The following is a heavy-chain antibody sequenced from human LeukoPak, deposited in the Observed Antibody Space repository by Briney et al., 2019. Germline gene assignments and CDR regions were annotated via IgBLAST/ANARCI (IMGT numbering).Heavy chain of an antibody. CDR1: GFTFSSYG. J-gene: IGHJ4*02. CDR2: IRYDGSNK. CDR3: AKDAARDCSSTSCYMNDY. D-gene: IGHD2-2*02. Sequence: GGSLRLSCAASGFTFSSYGMHWVRQAPGKGLEWVAFIRYDGSNKYYADSAKGRFTISRDNSKNTLYLQMNSLRAEDTAVYYCAKDAARDCSSTSCYMNDYWGQGTLVTVSS. V-gene: IGHV3-30*02.